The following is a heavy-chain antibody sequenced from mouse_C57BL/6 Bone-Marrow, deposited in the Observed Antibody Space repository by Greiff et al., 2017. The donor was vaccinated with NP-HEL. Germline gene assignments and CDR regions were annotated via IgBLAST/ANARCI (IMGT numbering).Heavy chain of an antibody. J-gene: IGHJ3*01. V-gene: IGHV5-17*01. CDR2: ISSGSSTI. CDR3: ARDGKGGFAY. Sequence: DVKLVESGGGLVKPGGSLKLSCAASGFTFSDYGMHWVRQAPEKGLEWVAYISSGSSTIYYADTVKGRFTISRDNAKNTLFLQMTSLRSEDTAMYYCARDGKGGFAYWGQGTLVTVSA. CDR1: GFTFSDYG. D-gene: IGHD2-1*01.